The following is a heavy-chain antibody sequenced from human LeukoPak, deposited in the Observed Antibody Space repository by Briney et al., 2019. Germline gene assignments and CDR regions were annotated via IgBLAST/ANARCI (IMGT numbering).Heavy chain of an antibody. CDR2: IYDSGAT. CDR1: GGSTSSYY. D-gene: IGHD3-10*01. CDR3: ARDRDLHEFDY. J-gene: IGHJ4*02. V-gene: IGHV4-59*01. Sequence: PSETLSLTSTLSGGSTSSYYWSWIRQPPGQGREWIGYIYDSGATDYNPSLKSRVTISGDTSKNQVSLKLSSVTAADTAVYYCARDRDLHEFDYWGQGTLVTVSS.